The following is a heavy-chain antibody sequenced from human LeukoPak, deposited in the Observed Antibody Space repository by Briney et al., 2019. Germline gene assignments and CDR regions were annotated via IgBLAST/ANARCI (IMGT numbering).Heavy chain of an antibody. CDR1: GGSINAFY. Sequence: SETLSLTCTVSGGSINAFYWSWIRQPAGKGLEWIGRIHSSGSTNYSSSLKSRVTMLLDPSKNQFSLSLISVTAADTAVYYCAREAVHYGSGSLDYWGQGTLVTVSS. V-gene: IGHV4-4*07. CDR3: AREAVHYGSGSLDY. D-gene: IGHD3-10*01. CDR2: IHSSGST. J-gene: IGHJ4*02.